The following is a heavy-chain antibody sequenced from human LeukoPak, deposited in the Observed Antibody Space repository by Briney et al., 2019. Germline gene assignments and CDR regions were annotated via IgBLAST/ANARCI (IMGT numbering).Heavy chain of an antibody. J-gene: IGHJ3*02. Sequence: PSETLSLTCTVSGASISFYYWSWIRQPPGKGPEWIGYIYYSGSTNYNPSLKSRVTMSIDTSKNQFSLNLNSVTAADTAVYYCALDSSGWSDDSFDIWGQGTMVTVSS. CDR1: GASISFYY. CDR3: ALDSSGWSDDSFDI. CDR2: IYYSGST. V-gene: IGHV4-59*01. D-gene: IGHD6-13*01.